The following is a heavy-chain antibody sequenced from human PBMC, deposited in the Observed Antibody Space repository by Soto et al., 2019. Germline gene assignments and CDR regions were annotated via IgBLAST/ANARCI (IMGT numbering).Heavy chain of an antibody. CDR2: TYYRSKWYN. CDR1: GDSFSSNSVT. CDR3: ARAVAGRIDY. V-gene: IGHV6-1*01. Sequence: SQTLSLTCAISGDSFSSNSVTWNWIRQSPSRGLEWLGRTYYRSKWYNDYAVSVKSRITINPDTSKNQFSLQLNSVTPEDTAVFYCARAVAGRIDYWGQGTLVTVSS. J-gene: IGHJ4*02. D-gene: IGHD6-19*01.